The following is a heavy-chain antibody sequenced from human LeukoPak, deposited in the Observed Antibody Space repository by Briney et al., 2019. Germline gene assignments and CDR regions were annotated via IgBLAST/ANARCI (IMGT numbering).Heavy chain of an antibody. CDR3: GRNRLGKALDI. J-gene: IGHJ3*02. CDR2: IGPKSGDT. V-gene: IGHV1-2*02. CDR1: GYTXTDYF. D-gene: IGHD7-27*01. Sequence: ASVKVSCKASGYTXTDYFIHGVRQAPGQGLEWMGWIGPKSGDTSYSQKFQGRVTVTRDTSISTAYMELSRLRSDDTAVYYCGRNRLGKALDIWGQGTMVTVSS.